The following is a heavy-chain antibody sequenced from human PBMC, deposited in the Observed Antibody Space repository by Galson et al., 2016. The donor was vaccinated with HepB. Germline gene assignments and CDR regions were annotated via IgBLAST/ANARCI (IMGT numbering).Heavy chain of an antibody. CDR3: ARDRLTSVTRHWTGATYSYYGMDV. CDR1: GFTFSDYY. Sequence: SLRLSCAASGFTFSDYYMSWIRQAPGKGLEWISYISRSSSYIIYADSVKGRFTISRDDAKNSLYLQVNGLRADDTAVYYCARDRLTSVTRHWTGATYSYYGMDVWGQGTTVTVSS. CDR2: ISRSSSYI. V-gene: IGHV3-11*05. J-gene: IGHJ6*02. D-gene: IGHD4-17*01.